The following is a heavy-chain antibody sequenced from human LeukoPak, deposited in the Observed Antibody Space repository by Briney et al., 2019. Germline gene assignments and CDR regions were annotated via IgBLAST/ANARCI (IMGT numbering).Heavy chain of an antibody. CDR3: ARDALSYWETTRNAFDI. CDR1: GFTFSSYW. Sequence: GGSLRLSCAASGFTFSSYWMSWVRQAPGKGLEWVANIKQDGSEKYYVDSVKGRFTISRDNAKNSLYLQLNSLRAEDTAVYYCARDALSYWETTRNAFDIWGQGTMVTVSS. D-gene: IGHD4-17*01. CDR2: IKQDGSEK. J-gene: IGHJ3*02. V-gene: IGHV3-7*01.